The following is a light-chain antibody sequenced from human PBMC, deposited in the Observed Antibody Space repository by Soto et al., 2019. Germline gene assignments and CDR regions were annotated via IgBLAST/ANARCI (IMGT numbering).Light chain of an antibody. V-gene: IGKV3D-15*01. CDR1: QSVSSN. CDR2: GAF. J-gene: IGKJ3*01. Sequence: EIVMTQSPATLSVSPGERATLSCRASQSVSSNLAWYQQKPGQAPRLLIYGAFNRATGIPPRFSGSGSGTEFTLTISSLQSEDFAVYSCQHYNNWPPRFTFGPGTKVEIK. CDR3: QHYNNWPPRFT.